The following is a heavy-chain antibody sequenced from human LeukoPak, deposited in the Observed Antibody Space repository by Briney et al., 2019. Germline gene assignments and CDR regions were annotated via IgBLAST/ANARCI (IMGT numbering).Heavy chain of an antibody. CDR2: IYYSGST. CDR3: ARKEYYFDY. J-gene: IGHJ4*02. V-gene: IGHV4-59*01. Sequence: TSETLSLTCTVSGGSISTYYWSWIRQPAGKGLEWIGYIYYSGSTNYNPSLKSRVTISVDTSKNQFSLKLSSVTAADTAVYYCARKEYYFDYWGQGTLVTVSS. CDR1: GGSISTYY.